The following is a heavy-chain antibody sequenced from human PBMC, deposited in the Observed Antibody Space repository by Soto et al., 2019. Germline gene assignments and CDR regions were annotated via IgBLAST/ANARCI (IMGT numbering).Heavy chain of an antibody. CDR2: LSGSGTST. J-gene: IGHJ4*02. V-gene: IGHV3-23*01. Sequence: VGSLRLSCAASGFSFVNSAMNWVRQAPGKGLEWVSGLSGSGTSTYYADSVKGRFTISRDNSRDTLFLQMNSLTADDTAVYYCAKATTNGGWFNPFDSWGQGALVTVSS. CDR3: AKATTNGGWFNPFDS. D-gene: IGHD6-19*01. CDR1: GFSFVNSA.